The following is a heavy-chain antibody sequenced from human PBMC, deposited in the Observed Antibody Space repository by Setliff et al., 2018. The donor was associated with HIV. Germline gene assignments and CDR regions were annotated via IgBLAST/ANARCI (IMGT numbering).Heavy chain of an antibody. CDR3: ATDHGAAGAFDY. Sequence: ASVKVSCKISGYTLTELSRHWVRQAPGKGLEWMGRFDPEDGESIYAQKFQGRVTMTDDTSADTAYMELRSLTSEDTAVYYCATDHGAAGAFDYWGQGTLVTVAS. V-gene: IGHV1-24*01. J-gene: IGHJ4*02. CDR1: GYTLTELS. D-gene: IGHD1-26*01. CDR2: FDPEDGES.